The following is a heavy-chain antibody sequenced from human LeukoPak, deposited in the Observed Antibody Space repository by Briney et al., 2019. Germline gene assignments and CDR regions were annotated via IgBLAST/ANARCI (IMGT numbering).Heavy chain of an antibody. CDR2: LTGSGGNT. CDR1: GFTFSSYA. Sequence: GGSLRLSCAASGFTFSSYAMSWVRQAPGKGLEWVSTLTGSGGNTYYADSVQGRFTISRDNSKNTLYLQMNSLRAEDTAVYYCAKVQSYDDYGDYGFRPPFYYYVMDVWGQGTTVTVSS. J-gene: IGHJ6*02. V-gene: IGHV3-23*01. D-gene: IGHD4-17*01. CDR3: AKVQSYDDYGDYGFRPPFYYYVMDV.